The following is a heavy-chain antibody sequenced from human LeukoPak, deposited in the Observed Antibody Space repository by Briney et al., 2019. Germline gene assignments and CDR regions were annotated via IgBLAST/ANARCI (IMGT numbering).Heavy chain of an antibody. V-gene: IGHV4-59*01. Sequence: PSETLSLTCTVSGGSISSYYWSWIRQPPGKGLEWIGYIYYSGSTNYNPSLKSRVTISVDTSKNQFSLKLSSVTAADTAVYYCARGGGATYYYGSGSPREDWFDPWGQGTLVTVSS. CDR2: IYYSGST. J-gene: IGHJ5*02. D-gene: IGHD3-10*01. CDR3: ARGGGATYYYGSGSPREDWFDP. CDR1: GGSISSYY.